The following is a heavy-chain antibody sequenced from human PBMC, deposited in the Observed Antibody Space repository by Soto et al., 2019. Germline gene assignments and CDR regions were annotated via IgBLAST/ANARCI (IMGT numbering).Heavy chain of an antibody. CDR1: GFTFDDYG. CDR2: INWNGGST. D-gene: IGHD3-16*02. V-gene: IGHV3-20*04. J-gene: IGHJ4*02. Sequence: GGSLRLSCAASGFTFDDYGMSWVRQAPGKGLEWVSGINWNGGSTGYADPVKGRFTISRDNAKNSLYLQKNSLRAEDTALYYCARRVTYYEYVWGSYRYKYYFDYWGQGTLVTVSS. CDR3: ARRVTYYEYVWGSYRYKYYFDY.